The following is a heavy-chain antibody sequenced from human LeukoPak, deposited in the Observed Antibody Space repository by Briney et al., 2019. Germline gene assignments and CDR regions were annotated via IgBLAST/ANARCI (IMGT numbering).Heavy chain of an antibody. CDR3: AREDSSGYYFDY. CDR2: ISPKSGGT. Sequence: ASVKVSCKASGYIFTGYYMHWPRQAPGQGLEWMGWISPKSGGTNYAQKFQGRINMTRDTSISTASMELSGLRSDDTAVYYCAREDSSGYYFDYWGQGTLVTVSS. CDR1: GYIFTGYY. V-gene: IGHV1-2*02. D-gene: IGHD3-22*01. J-gene: IGHJ4*02.